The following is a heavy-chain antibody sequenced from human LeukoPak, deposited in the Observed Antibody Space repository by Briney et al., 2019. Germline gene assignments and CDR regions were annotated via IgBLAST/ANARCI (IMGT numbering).Heavy chain of an antibody. D-gene: IGHD2-15*01. CDR3: ARVPCSGGNCYEFGTYDWFDP. V-gene: IGHV1-69*13. CDR1: GGTFSSYA. Sequence: ASVKVSCKASGGTFSSYAISWVRQAPGQGLEWMGGIIPIFGTANYAQKFQGRVTITADESTSTAYMELSSLRSEDTAVYYCARVPCSGGNCYEFGTYDWFDPWGQGTLVTVSS. CDR2: IIPIFGTA. J-gene: IGHJ5*02.